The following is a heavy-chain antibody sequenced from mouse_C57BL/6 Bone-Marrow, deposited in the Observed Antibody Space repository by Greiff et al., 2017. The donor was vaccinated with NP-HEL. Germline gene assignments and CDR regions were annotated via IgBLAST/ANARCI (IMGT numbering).Heavy chain of an antibody. CDR2: IDPENGDT. J-gene: IGHJ1*03. CDR1: GFNITDDY. CDR3: TTGWDEDWYFDV. Sequence: EVQLQQSGAELVRPGASVKLSCTASGFNITDDYMHWVKQRPEQGLEWIGWIDPENGDTEYASKFQGKATITADTSSNTAYLQLSSLTSEDTAVYYCTTGWDEDWYFDVWGTGTTVTVSS. D-gene: IGHD4-1*01. V-gene: IGHV14-4*01.